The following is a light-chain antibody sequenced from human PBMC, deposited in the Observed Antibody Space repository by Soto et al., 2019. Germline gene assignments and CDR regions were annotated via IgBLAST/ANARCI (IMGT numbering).Light chain of an antibody. CDR3: AAWDDSLSGRV. V-gene: IGLV1-47*01. J-gene: IGLJ3*02. Sequence: QSVLTQPPSASGTPGQRDTISCSGSRSNIGNNYVCWYQQHPGTAPKLLIYKNNERPSGVPDRFSGSKSGTSASLAISGLRSEDEADYYCAAWDDSLSGRVFGGGTKLTVL. CDR2: KNN. CDR1: RSNIGNNY.